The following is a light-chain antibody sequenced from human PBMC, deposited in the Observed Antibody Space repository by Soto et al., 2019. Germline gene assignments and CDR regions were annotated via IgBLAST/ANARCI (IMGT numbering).Light chain of an antibody. CDR3: SSYTSTSTVV. Sequence: QSALTQPASVSGSPGQSITISCTGTSSDVGGYNYVSWYQHHPGKAPKLMIYDVSNRPSGVSNRFSGYKSDNTASLTISGHQAEDEADYYCSSYTSTSTVVFGGGTKVTVL. CDR2: DVS. V-gene: IGLV2-14*03. CDR1: SSDVGGYNY. J-gene: IGLJ2*01.